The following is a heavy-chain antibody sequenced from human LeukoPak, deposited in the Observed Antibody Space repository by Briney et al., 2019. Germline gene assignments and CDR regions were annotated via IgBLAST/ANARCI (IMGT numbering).Heavy chain of an antibody. CDR3: AKELSPNSGDWATYFDD. Sequence: PGGSLRLSCAASGFTFDDYAMHWVRQAPGKGLEWVSGISWNSGSIGYADSVKGRFTISRDNAKNTLFLQMSSLRTEDSAVYFCAKELSPNSGDWATYFDDWGQGTLVTVSS. V-gene: IGHV3-9*01. CDR2: ISWNSGSI. CDR1: GFTFDDYA. J-gene: IGHJ4*02. D-gene: IGHD6-25*01.